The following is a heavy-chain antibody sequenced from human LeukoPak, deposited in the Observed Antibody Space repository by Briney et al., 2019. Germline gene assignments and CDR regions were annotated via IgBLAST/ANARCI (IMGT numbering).Heavy chain of an antibody. V-gene: IGHV4-34*01. CDR2: INHSGST. Sequence: SETLSLTCAVYGGSFRGYYWSWIRQPPGKGLEWIGEINHSGSTNYNPSLKSRVTISVDTSKNQFSLKLSPVTAADTAVYYCASLGSGSPWGQGTLVTVSS. D-gene: IGHD3-10*01. CDR1: GGSFRGYY. CDR3: ASLGSGSP. J-gene: IGHJ5*02.